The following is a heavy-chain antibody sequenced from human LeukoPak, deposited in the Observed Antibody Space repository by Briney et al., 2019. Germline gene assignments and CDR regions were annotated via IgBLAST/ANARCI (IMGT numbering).Heavy chain of an antibody. CDR3: AKSSYYDSSGYYREYYFDY. J-gene: IGHJ4*02. CDR2: VSGSGGST. Sequence: GGSLRLSCTASEFTFSSYAMSWVRQAPGKGLEWVSSVSGSGGSTYYADSVMGRFTISRDNSKSTLFLQMSSLRAEDTAVYYCAKSSYYDSSGYYREYYFDYWGQGTLVTVYS. V-gene: IGHV3-23*01. D-gene: IGHD3-22*01. CDR1: EFTFSSYA.